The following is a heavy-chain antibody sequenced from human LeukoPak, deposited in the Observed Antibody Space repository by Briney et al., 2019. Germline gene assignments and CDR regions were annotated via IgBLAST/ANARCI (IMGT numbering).Heavy chain of an antibody. CDR3: ATYGPLIVVVPAATHGYYYYGMDV. Sequence: ASVKVSCKVSGYTLTELSMHWVRQAPGKGLEWMGGFDPEDGETIYAQKFQGRVTMTEDTSTDTAYMELSSLRSEDTAVYYCATYGPLIVVVPAATHGYYYYGMDVWSQGTTVTVSS. CDR1: GYTLTELS. V-gene: IGHV1-24*01. CDR2: FDPEDGET. J-gene: IGHJ6*02. D-gene: IGHD2-2*01.